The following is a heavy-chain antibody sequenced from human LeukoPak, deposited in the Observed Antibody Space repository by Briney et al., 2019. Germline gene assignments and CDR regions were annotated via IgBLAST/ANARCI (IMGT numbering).Heavy chain of an antibody. V-gene: IGHV4-30-2*01. CDR2: IYHSGST. CDR3: ARGQQQLGWFDP. J-gene: IGHJ5*02. Sequence: PSETLSLTCTASGGSISGGGYYWSWIRQPPGKGLEWIGYIYHSGSTYYNPSLKSRVTISVDRSKNQFSLKLSSVTAADTAVYYCARGQQQLGWFDPWGQGTLVTVSS. D-gene: IGHD6-13*01. CDR1: GGSISGGGYY.